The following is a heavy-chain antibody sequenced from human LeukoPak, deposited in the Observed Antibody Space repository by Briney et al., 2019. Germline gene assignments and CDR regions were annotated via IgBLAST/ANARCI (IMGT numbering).Heavy chain of an antibody. CDR3: ARDLLITMVREYNWFDP. V-gene: IGHV3-21*01. D-gene: IGHD3-10*01. Sequence: GGSLRLSCAASGFTFSSYAMSWVRQAPGKGLEWVSSISSGSSYIYYADSVKGRFTISRDNAKNSLYLQMNSLRAEDTAVYYCARDLLITMVREYNWFDPWGQGTLVTVSS. J-gene: IGHJ5*02. CDR2: ISSGSSYI. CDR1: GFTFSSYA.